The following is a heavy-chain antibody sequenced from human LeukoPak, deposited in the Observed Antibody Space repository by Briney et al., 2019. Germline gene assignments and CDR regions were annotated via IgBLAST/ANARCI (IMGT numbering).Heavy chain of an antibody. D-gene: IGHD2-15*01. CDR1: GYTFTSYG. CDR2: ITTYNGNT. CDR3: ARLSPPIASFCSGGTCYSVGFDP. V-gene: IGHV1-18*01. Sequence: ASVKVSCKASGYTFTSYGITWVRQAPGQGLEWMGWITTYNGNTYYAQNFQGRVTMTADTSTSTAYLEVRSLRSDDTAVYYCARLSPPIASFCSGGTCYSVGFDPWGQGALVTVSS. J-gene: IGHJ5*02.